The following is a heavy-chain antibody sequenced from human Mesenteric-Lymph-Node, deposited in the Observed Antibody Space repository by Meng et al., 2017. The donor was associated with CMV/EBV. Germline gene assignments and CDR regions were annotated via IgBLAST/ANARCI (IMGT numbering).Heavy chain of an antibody. V-gene: IGHV6-1*01. J-gene: IGHJ6*02. CDR2: TYYRSKWYN. D-gene: IGHD5-18*01. CDR3: ARASYVDTAMVASGYYGMDV. CDR1: GDSVFSNSAT. Sequence: LRLSCAISGDSVFSNSATWNWIRQSPSRGLEWLGRTYYRSKWYNDYAPSVKSRITINPDTSKNQFSLQLNSVTPEDTAVYYCARASYVDTAMVASGYYGMDVWGQGTTVTVSS.